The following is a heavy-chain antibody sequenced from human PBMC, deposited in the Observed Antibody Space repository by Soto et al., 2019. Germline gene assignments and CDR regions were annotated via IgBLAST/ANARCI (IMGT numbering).Heavy chain of an antibody. CDR1: GFTFSSYA. CDR2: ISGSGGST. V-gene: IGHV3-23*01. J-gene: IGHJ4*02. D-gene: IGHD2-15*01. Sequence: GGSLRLSCAASGFTFSSYAMSWVRQAPGKGLEWVSAISGSGGSTYYADSVKGRFTISRDNSKNTLYLQMNSLRAEDTAVYYCAISPGARCSGGSCRDRPFDYWGQGTLVTVSS. CDR3: AISPGARCSGGSCRDRPFDY.